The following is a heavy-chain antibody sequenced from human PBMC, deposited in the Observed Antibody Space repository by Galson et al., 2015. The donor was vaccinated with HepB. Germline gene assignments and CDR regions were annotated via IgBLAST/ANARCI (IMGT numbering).Heavy chain of an antibody. CDR1: GFTFSSYA. CDR3: AIRQDYGDYVGLFDY. D-gene: IGHD4-17*01. V-gene: IGHV3-23*01. Sequence: SLRLSCAASGFTFSSYAMSWVRQAPGKGLEWVSAISGSGGSTYYADSVKGRFTISRDNSKNTLYLQMNSLRAEDTAVYYCAIRQDYGDYVGLFDYWGQGTLVTVSS. CDR2: ISGSGGST. J-gene: IGHJ4*02.